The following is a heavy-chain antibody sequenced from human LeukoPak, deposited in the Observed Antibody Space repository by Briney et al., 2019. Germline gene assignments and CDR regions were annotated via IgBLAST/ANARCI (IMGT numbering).Heavy chain of an antibody. Sequence: GGSLRLSCAASGFTFSSNYMSWVRQAPGKGLEWVSVIYSGGSTYYADSVKGRFTISRDNSKNTLYLQMNSLRAEDTAVYYCARSKHYYGGYFDYWGQGTLVTVSS. CDR1: GFTFSSNY. V-gene: IGHV3-53*01. J-gene: IGHJ4*02. CDR3: ARSKHYYGGYFDY. D-gene: IGHD4-23*01. CDR2: IYSGGST.